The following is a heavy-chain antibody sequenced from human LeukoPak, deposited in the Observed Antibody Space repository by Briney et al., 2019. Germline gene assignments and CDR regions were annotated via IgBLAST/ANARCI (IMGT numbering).Heavy chain of an antibody. J-gene: IGHJ4*02. Sequence: SETLSLTCVVSAYSISRGYYWGWIRQPPGKGLEWIGSIYHSGSTYYNPSLKSRVTISVDTSKNQFSLKLSSVTAADTAVYYCAREGRRWAMIDDRDYWGQGTLVTVSS. V-gene: IGHV4-38-2*01. CDR1: AYSISRGYY. CDR2: IYHSGST. CDR3: AREGRRWAMIDDRDY. D-gene: IGHD3-22*01.